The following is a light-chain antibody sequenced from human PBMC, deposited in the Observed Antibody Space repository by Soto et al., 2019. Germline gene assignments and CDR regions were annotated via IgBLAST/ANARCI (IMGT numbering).Light chain of an antibody. Sequence: EIVLTQSPATLSLSPGERATLSCSASQSVSSYLAWYQQKPGQAPRLLIYDASNRATGIPARFSGSGSGTDFTLTISSLEPEDFAVYYCQQRSNWRSTFGQGTRLEIK. J-gene: IGKJ5*01. CDR1: QSVSSY. CDR3: QQRSNWRST. CDR2: DAS. V-gene: IGKV3-11*01.